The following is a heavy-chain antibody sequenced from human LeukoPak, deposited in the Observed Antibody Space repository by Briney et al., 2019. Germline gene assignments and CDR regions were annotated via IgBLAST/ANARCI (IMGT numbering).Heavy chain of an antibody. D-gene: IGHD6-13*01. CDR1: GYTFTSYG. J-gene: IGHJ3*02. Sequence: ASVKVSCKASGYTFTSYGISWVRQAPGQGLEWMGWISAYNGNTNYAQKLQGRVTMTTDTSTSTAYMELRSLRSDDTAVYYCARRYSSSWYVSDAFDIWGQGTMVTVSS. V-gene: IGHV1-18*01. CDR3: ARRYSSSWYVSDAFDI. CDR2: ISAYNGNT.